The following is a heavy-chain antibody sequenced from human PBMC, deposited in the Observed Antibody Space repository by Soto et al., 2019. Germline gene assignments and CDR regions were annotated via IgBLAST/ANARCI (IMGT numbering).Heavy chain of an antibody. D-gene: IGHD4-17*01. V-gene: IGHV6-1*01. J-gene: IGHJ6*03. CDR3: ARDLNVIHDYGGYGGYYYMDV. CDR1: GDSVSSNSAA. Sequence: KQSQTLSLTCAISGDSVSSNSAAWNWIRQSPSRGLEWLGRTYYRSKWYNDYAVSVKSRITINPDTSKNQFSLQLNSVTPEDTAVYYCARDLNVIHDYGGYGGYYYMDVWGKGTTVTVSS. CDR2: TYYRSKWYN.